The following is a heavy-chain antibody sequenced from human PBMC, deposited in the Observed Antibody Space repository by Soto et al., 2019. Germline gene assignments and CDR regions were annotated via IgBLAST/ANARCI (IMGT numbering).Heavy chain of an antibody. J-gene: IGHJ4*02. V-gene: IGHV1-69*06. CDR3: ARDLLWFGESRVFDY. D-gene: IGHD3-10*01. CDR1: GGTFSSYA. Sequence: SVKVSCKASGGTFSSYAISWVRQAPGQGLEWMGGIIPIFGTANYAQKFQGRVTISVDTSKNQFSLKLSSVTAADTAVYYCARDLLWFGESRVFDYWGQGTLVTVSS. CDR2: IIPIFGTA.